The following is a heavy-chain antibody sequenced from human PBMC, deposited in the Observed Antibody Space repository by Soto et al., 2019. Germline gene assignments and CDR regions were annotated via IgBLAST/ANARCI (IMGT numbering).Heavy chain of an antibody. J-gene: IGHJ4*02. V-gene: IGHV3-15*01. Sequence: PGGSLRLSCAASGFTFSTYIMHWVRQAPGKGLEWVAIIFPNGGTTDYAAPVKGRFTISRDDSKNTLYLQMNSLKIEDTAVYYCTTTWELLLYFDNWGQGTLVTVSS. CDR3: TTTWELLLYFDN. CDR1: GFTFSTYI. CDR2: IFPNGGTT. D-gene: IGHD2-15*01.